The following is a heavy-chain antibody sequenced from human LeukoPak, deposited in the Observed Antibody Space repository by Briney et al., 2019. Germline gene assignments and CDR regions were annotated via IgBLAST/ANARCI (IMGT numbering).Heavy chain of an antibody. J-gene: IGHJ4*02. Sequence: GGSLTLSCAAPGFTFSNYWMSWVRQAPGKGLERVANIKQDGSEKYYVDSVKGRFTISRDNAKKSLYLQMNSLRAEDTAVYYCARDKSVGATPFDYWGQGTLVTVSS. CDR1: GFTFSNYW. D-gene: IGHD1-26*01. V-gene: IGHV3-7*05. CDR3: ARDKSVGATPFDY. CDR2: IKQDGSEK.